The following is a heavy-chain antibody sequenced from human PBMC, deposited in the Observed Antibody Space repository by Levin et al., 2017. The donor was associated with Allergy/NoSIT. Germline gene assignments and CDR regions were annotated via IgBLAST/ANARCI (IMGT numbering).Heavy chain of an antibody. CDR2: ISYDGSKI. CDR3: AKDRSHCTSDSCYSFDY. D-gene: IGHD2-15*01. J-gene: IGHJ4*02. Sequence: GESLKISCAASGFTFSSYGMHWVRQAPGKGLEWVAVISYDGSKIYYGDSVKGRFTISRDSSKNTLFLQMNSLRADDTAVYYCAKDRSHCTSDSCYSFDYWGQGTLVTVSS. CDR1: GFTFSSYG. V-gene: IGHV3-30*18.